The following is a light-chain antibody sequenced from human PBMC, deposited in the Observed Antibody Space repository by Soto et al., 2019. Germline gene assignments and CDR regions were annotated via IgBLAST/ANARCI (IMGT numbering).Light chain of an antibody. J-gene: IGLJ2*01. CDR2: YDS. CDR3: QVWDSSSDHREV. CDR1: NIGSKS. V-gene: IGLV3-21*04. Sequence: SYELTQPPSVSVAPGKTARITCGGNNIGSKSVHWYQQKPGQAPVLVIYYDSDRPSGIPERFSGSNSGNTATLTISRVEAGDEADDYCQVWDSSSDHREVFGGGTKVTVL.